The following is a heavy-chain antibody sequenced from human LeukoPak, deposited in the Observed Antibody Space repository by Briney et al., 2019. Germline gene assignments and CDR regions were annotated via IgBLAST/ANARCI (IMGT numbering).Heavy chain of an antibody. V-gene: IGHV3-53*01. J-gene: IGHJ6*04. CDR1: GFIVNSNY. Sequence: GGSLRLSCAASGFIVNSNYMSWVRQAPGKGLEWVSVTYTGGSTYYADSVKGRFTISRDNSKNTVYLQMSSLRAEDTAVYYCAKEGDCSTTSCLTGGLDVWGKGATVTVSS. D-gene: IGHD2-2*01. CDR3: AKEGDCSTTSCLTGGLDV. CDR2: TYTGGST.